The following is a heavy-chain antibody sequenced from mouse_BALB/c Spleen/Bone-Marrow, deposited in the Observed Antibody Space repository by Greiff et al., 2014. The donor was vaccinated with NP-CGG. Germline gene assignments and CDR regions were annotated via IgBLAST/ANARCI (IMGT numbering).Heavy chain of an antibody. CDR2: IDPANGNT. CDR1: GFNIKDTY. J-gene: IGHJ3*01. CDR3: AIYYYGSSGFAY. V-gene: IGHV14-3*02. Sequence: VQPQQSWGELVKARGSVQLSCTASGFNIKDTYLHWGKQRPEQGLEGIGRIDPANGNTKYDPKFQGKATITADTSSNTAYLQLSSLTSEDTAVYYCAIYYYGSSGFAYWGQGTLVTVSA. D-gene: IGHD1-1*01.